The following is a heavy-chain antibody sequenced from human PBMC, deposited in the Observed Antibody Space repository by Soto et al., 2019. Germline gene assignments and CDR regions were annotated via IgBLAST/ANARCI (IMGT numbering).Heavy chain of an antibody. CDR3: ARCTVDTIVTSGWCHYLDP. V-gene: IGHV3-23*01. Sequence: EVQLLDSGGGLVQPGGSLRLSCAASGFTFSSSAMSWVRQAPGKGLEWVSAVSGSGRTTYYADSVRARFTISRDNSKNTLYLQMNSLRAEDTAIYFCARCTVDTIVTSGWCHYLDPWGQGTLVTVSS. D-gene: IGHD6-19*01. J-gene: IGHJ5*02. CDR1: GFTFSSSA. CDR2: VSGSGRTT.